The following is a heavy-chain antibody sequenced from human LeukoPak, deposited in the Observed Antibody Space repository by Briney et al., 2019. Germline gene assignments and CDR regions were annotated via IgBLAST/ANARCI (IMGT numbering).Heavy chain of an antibody. CDR2: IRYDGSNK. Sequence: GGSLRLSCAASGFTFSSYTMSWVRQAPGKGLEWVAFIRYDGSNKYYADSVKGRFTISRDNSKNSLFLQMNSLRTEDTALYYCAKDLYSPGLGAFDIWGQGTMVTVSS. CDR1: GFTFSSYT. D-gene: IGHD2-15*01. CDR3: AKDLYSPGLGAFDI. J-gene: IGHJ3*02. V-gene: IGHV3-30*02.